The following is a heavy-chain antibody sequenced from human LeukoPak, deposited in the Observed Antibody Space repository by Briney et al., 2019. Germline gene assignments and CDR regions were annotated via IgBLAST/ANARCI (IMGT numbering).Heavy chain of an antibody. CDR1: GGSISSYY. J-gene: IGHJ4*02. CDR3: ARGGYSSSTYDY. V-gene: IGHV4-59*12. CDR2: IYYSGST. D-gene: IGHD6-13*01. Sequence: SETLSLTCTVSGGSISSYYWSWIRQPPGKGLEWIGYIYYSGSTNYNPSLKSRVTISVDTSKNQFSLKLSSVTAADTAVYYCARGGYSSSTYDYWGQGTLVTVSS.